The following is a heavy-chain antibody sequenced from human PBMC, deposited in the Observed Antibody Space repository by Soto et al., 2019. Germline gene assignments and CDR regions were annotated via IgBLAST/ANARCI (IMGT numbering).Heavy chain of an antibody. CDR1: GGSISSGGYS. Sequence: QLQLQESGSGLVKPSQTLSLTCAVSGGSISSGGYSWSWIRQPPGKGLEVIGYIYHSGSTYYNPALKRRVTIAVDRSKNQFSLKLSSVTAADTAVYYCAGGPGVARNYWGQGTLVTVSS. V-gene: IGHV4-30-2*01. J-gene: IGHJ4*02. D-gene: IGHD5-12*01. CDR2: IYHSGST. CDR3: AGGPGVARNY.